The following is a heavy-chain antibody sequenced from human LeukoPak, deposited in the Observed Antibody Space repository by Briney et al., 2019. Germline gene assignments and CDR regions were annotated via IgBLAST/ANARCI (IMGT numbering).Heavy chain of an antibody. J-gene: IGHJ4*02. V-gene: IGHV1-24*01. Sequence: SSVKDSCKVSGYTLPGLSMHGVRQAPGKGLEGMGGFDPEDAETIYAQKFKGTVTMTEDTSTDTAYMELSSLRSEDTAVYYCATGGSGHPSYIDYWGQGTLVTVSS. CDR2: FDPEDAET. CDR3: ATGGSGHPSYIDY. D-gene: IGHD2-15*01. CDR1: GYTLPGLS.